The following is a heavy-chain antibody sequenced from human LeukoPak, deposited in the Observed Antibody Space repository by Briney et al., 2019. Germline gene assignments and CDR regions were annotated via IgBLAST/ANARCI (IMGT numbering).Heavy chain of an antibody. Sequence: GGSLRLSCVASGFTFSGYGMHWVRQAPGKGLEWVAVIWYDGSGKYYADSVKGRFSISRDNSKNTLYLQMNSLRAEDTAVYYCTREQRDGFDIWGQGTLVTVSS. J-gene: IGHJ3*02. CDR2: IWYDGSGK. CDR3: TREQRDGFDI. D-gene: IGHD6-25*01. V-gene: IGHV3-33*01. CDR1: GFTFSGYG.